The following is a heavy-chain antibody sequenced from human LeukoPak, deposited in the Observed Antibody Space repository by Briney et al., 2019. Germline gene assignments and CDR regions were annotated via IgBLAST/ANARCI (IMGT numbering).Heavy chain of an antibody. CDR3: ARESGSYNSFDY. CDR1: GGSISSYY. J-gene: IGHJ4*02. CDR2: IYYSGST. V-gene: IGHV4-59*01. Sequence: SETLSLTCTVSGGSISSYYWSWIRQPPGKGLEWIWYIYYSGSTNYNPSLKSRVTISVDTSKNQFSLKLSSVTAADTAVYYCARESGSYNSFDYWGQGTLVSVSS. D-gene: IGHD1-26*01.